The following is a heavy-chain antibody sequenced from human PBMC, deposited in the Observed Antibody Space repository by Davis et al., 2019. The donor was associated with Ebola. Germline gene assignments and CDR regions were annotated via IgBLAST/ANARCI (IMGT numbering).Heavy chain of an antibody. J-gene: IGHJ6*02. V-gene: IGHV1-69*13. D-gene: IGHD6-6*01. CDR1: GGTFSSYA. CDR2: IIPIFGTA. CDR3: ARGGAAHPFHYYYYGMDV. Sequence: SVKVSCKASGGTFSSYAISWVRQAPGQGLEWMGGIIPIFGTANYAQKFQGRVTITADESTSTAYMELSSLRSEDTAVYYCARGGAAHPFHYYYYGMDVWGQGTTVTVSS.